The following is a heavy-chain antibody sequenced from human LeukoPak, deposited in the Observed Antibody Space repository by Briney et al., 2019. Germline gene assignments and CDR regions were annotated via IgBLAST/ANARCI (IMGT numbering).Heavy chain of an antibody. V-gene: IGHV4-38-2*02. CDR1: GYSISSGYY. J-gene: IGHJ4*02. Sequence: PSETLSLTCTVSGYSISSGYYRGWIRQPPGKGLEWIGSIYHSGSTYYNPSLKSRVTISVDTSKNQFSLKLSSVTAADTAVYYCASLTGISDYWGQGTLVTVSS. CDR2: IYHSGST. D-gene: IGHD1-20*01. CDR3: ASLTGISDY.